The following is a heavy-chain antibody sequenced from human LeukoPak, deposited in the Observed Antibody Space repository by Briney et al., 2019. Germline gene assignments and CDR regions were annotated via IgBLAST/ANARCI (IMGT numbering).Heavy chain of an antibody. CDR2: IKKDGSEK. D-gene: IGHD3-10*01. Sequence: TGGSLRLSCAASGFTFSSYWMSWVRQAPGKGLEWVANIKKDGSEKYSVDSVKGRFTISRDNAKNSLYLQMNSLRAEDTALYYCAKDISTGMVRGAIDYWGQGTLVTVSS. CDR1: GFTFSSYW. V-gene: IGHV3-7*03. J-gene: IGHJ4*02. CDR3: AKDISTGMVRGAIDY.